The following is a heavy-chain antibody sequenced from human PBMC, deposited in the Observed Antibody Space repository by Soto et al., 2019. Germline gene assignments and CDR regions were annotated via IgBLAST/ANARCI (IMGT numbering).Heavy chain of an antibody. Sequence: SETLSLTCTVSGGSISNKYWSWIRQPAGKGLEWIGRMSSSGATNYSPSLKSRVTMSVDMSKNQFSLKLSSVTATDAAVYYCERALDSRGRYGDDAFDIWGQGTMVTVSS. J-gene: IGHJ3*02. CDR2: MSSSGAT. CDR1: GGSISNKY. D-gene: IGHD6-19*01. CDR3: ERALDSRGRYGDDAFDI. V-gene: IGHV4-4*07.